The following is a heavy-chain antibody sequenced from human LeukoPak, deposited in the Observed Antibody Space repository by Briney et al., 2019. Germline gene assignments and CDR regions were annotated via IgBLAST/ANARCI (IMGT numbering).Heavy chain of an antibody. J-gene: IGHJ4*02. CDR3: ASLLGGVVITHFDY. Sequence: SETLSLTCTVSGGSISSYYWSWIRQPAGKGLEWIGRIYTSGSTNYNPSLKSRVTISVDTSKNQFSLKLSSVTAADTAVYYCASLLGGVVITHFDYWGQGTLVTVSS. CDR1: GGSISSYY. V-gene: IGHV4-4*07. D-gene: IGHD3-3*01. CDR2: IYTSGST.